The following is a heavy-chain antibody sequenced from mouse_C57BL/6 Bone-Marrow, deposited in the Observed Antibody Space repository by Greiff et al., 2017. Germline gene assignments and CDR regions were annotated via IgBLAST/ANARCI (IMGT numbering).Heavy chain of an antibody. Sequence: QVQLQQSGPELVKPGASVKISCKASGYTFTDYYINWVKQRPGQGLEWIGWIYPGSGNTKYNEKFKGKATLTVDTSSSTAYMQLSSLTSEDSAVYFCARASVYDGYYGGYFDVWGTGTTVTVSS. V-gene: IGHV1-84*01. D-gene: IGHD2-3*01. CDR3: ARASVYDGYYGGYFDV. CDR2: IYPGSGNT. CDR1: GYTFTDYY. J-gene: IGHJ1*03.